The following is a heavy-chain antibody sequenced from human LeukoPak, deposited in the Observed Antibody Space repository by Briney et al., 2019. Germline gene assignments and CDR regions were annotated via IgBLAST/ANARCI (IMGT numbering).Heavy chain of an antibody. CDR3: AKDPQGD. V-gene: IGHV3-30*04. Sequence: GRSLRLSCAASGFTFSSYAMHWVRQAPGKGLEWVAVISYDGSNKYYADSVKGRFTISRDNSKNTLYLQMNSLRAEDTAVYYCAKDPQGDWGQGTLVTVSS. J-gene: IGHJ4*02. D-gene: IGHD3-16*01. CDR1: GFTFSSYA. CDR2: ISYDGSNK.